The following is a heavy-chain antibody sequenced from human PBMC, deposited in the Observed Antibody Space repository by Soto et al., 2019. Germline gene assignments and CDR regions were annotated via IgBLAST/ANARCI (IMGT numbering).Heavy chain of an antibody. D-gene: IGHD5-18*01. Sequence: GGSLRLSCAASGFTFSSYGMHWVRQVPGKGLEWVAVISYDGSNKYYADSVKGRFTISRDNSKNTLYLQMNSLRAEDTAVYYCAKDNDGYPDYWGQGTLVTVSS. J-gene: IGHJ4*02. CDR1: GFTFSSYG. CDR2: ISYDGSNK. CDR3: AKDNDGYPDY. V-gene: IGHV3-30*18.